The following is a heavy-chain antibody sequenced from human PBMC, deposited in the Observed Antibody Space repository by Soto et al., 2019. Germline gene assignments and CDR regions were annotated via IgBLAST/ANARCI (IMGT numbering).Heavy chain of an antibody. CDR3: AAGPRYSTVTTS. CDR2: IYYSGST. Sequence: SETLSLTCTVSGGSISSYYWSWIRQPPGKGLEWIGYIYYSGSTNYNPSLKSRVTISVDTSKNQFSLKLSSVTAADTAVYYCAAGPRYSTVTTSWGQGTLVTLSS. CDR1: GGSISSYY. J-gene: IGHJ4*02. D-gene: IGHD4-17*01. V-gene: IGHV4-59*08.